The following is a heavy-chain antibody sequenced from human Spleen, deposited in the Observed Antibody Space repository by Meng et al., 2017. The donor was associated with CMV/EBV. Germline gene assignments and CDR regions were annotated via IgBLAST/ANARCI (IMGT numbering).Heavy chain of an antibody. CDR1: GFTFSSYG. D-gene: IGHD2-2*01. CDR2: IWYDGSNK. V-gene: IGHV3-33*06. J-gene: IGHJ4*02. CDR3: AKSCSSTSCSLLGY. Sequence: GFTFSSYGIHWVRQAPGKGLEWVAVIWYDGSNKYYADSVKGRFTISRDNSKNTLYLQMNSLRAEDTAVYYCAKSCSSTSCSLLGYWGQGTLVTVSS.